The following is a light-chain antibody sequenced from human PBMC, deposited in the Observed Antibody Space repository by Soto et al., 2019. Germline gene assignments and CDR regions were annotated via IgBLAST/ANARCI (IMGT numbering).Light chain of an antibody. J-gene: IGLJ1*01. Sequence: NFMLTQPHSVSESPGKTVTISCTGSRGSVASNFVHWYQRRPGSAPTIVIYGDNQRPSGVPDRFSGSIDSSSNSASLTISGLMTEDEADYFCQSYDRSSLYVFGTGTKLTVL. CDR1: RGSVASNF. CDR3: QSYDRSSLYV. CDR2: GDN. V-gene: IGLV6-57*02.